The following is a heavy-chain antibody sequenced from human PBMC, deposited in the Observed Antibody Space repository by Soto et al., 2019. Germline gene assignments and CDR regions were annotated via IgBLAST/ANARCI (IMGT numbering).Heavy chain of an antibody. CDR3: ARGGHYAFDI. Sequence: QVQLQQSGRVLVKPSQTLSLTCAISGDSVYSNSGAWNRIRQSPSRGLEWMGRAYYRSKWYNHYAVSVKSRITVTPDTSKNQFSLQLSSVTPEDTAVYYCARGGHYAFDIWGQGTMVTVSS. D-gene: IGHD6-25*01. V-gene: IGHV6-1*01. CDR2: AYYRSKWYN. CDR1: GDSVYSNSGA. J-gene: IGHJ3*02.